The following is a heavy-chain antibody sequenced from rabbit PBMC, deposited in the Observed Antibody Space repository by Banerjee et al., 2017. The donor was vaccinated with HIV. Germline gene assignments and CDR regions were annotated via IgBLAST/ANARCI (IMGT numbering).Heavy chain of an antibody. Sequence: QSLEESGGDLVKPGASLTLTCTASGFSFSSYWMCWVRQAPGKGLEWTACIYTGDGSTDYASWVNGRFTVSLDNAQNTVELQMNSLTAADTATYFCARDVGSGSLWGPGTLVTVS. D-gene: IGHD1-1*01. CDR1: GFSFSSYW. V-gene: IGHV1S7*01. CDR3: ARDVGSGSL. J-gene: IGHJ6*01. CDR2: IYTGDGST.